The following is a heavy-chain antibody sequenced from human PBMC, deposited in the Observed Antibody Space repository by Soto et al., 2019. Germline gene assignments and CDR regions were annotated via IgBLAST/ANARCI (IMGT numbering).Heavy chain of an antibody. Sequence: PSETLSLTCTVSGGSISSSSYYWGWIRQPPGKGLEWIGSIYYSGSTYYNPSLKSRVTISVDTSKNQFSLKLRSDDTAVYYCARDAPPEDYWGQGTLVTVSS. V-gene: IGHV4-39*07. J-gene: IGHJ4*02. CDR2: IYYSGST. CDR3: ARDAPPEDY. CDR1: GGSISSSSYY.